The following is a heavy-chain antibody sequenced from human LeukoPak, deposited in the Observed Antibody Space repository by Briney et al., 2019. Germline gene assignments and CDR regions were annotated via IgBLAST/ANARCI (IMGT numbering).Heavy chain of an antibody. D-gene: IGHD3-10*01. CDR3: ARDALGTMVRGVGLFDY. J-gene: IGHJ4*02. V-gene: IGHV1-18*01. CDR1: GGTFSSYA. CDR2: ISAYNGNT. Sequence: ASVKVSCKASGGTFSSYAISWVRQAPGQGLEWMGWISAYNGNTNYAQKLQGRVTMTTDTSTSTAYMELRSLRSDDTAVYYCARDALGTMVRGVGLFDYWGQGTLVTVSS.